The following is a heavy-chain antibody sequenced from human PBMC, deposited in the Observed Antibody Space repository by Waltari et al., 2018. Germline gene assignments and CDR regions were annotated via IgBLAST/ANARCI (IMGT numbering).Heavy chain of an antibody. Sequence: QLQLQESGSGLVKPYQTLSLTCTVSGGSISSGGYSWRWFLTPPGKGLEWIGYIYHNENTYYNPSLKRRVTISLDRSKNKFSLKVTSVTAADTAVYYCARGSVFWSGFYFSSYYSAMDVWGQGTTVTVSS. V-gene: IGHV4-30-2*01. J-gene: IGHJ6*02. CDR3: ARGSVFWSGFYFSSYYSAMDV. CDR1: GGSISSGGYS. CDR2: IYHNENT. D-gene: IGHD3-3*01.